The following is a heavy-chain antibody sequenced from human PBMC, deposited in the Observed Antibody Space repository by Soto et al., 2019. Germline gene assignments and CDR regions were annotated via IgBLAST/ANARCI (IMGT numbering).Heavy chain of an antibody. J-gene: IGHJ5*02. V-gene: IGHV1-69*02. Sequence: QVQLVQSGAEVKKPGSSVKVSCKASGGTFSSYTISWVRQAPGQGLEWMGRIIPILGIANYAQKFQGRVTITADKSTSTAYMELSSLRSEDTAVYYCARMVAATPSWFDPWGQGTLVTVSS. CDR2: IIPILGIA. CDR3: ARMVAATPSWFDP. D-gene: IGHD2-15*01. CDR1: GGTFSSYT.